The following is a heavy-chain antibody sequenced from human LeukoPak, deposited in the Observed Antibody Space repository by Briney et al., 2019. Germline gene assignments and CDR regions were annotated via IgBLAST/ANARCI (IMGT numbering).Heavy chain of an antibody. D-gene: IGHD2-2*01. CDR1: GYTFTGYY. J-gene: IGHJ4*02. Sequence: ASVKVSCKASGYTFTGYYMHWVRQAPGQGLEWMGWINPNSGGTNYAQKFQGRVTMTGDTSISTAYTELSRLRSDDTAVYYCARRGASYQLLGYWGQGTLVTVSS. CDR3: ARRGASYQLLGY. CDR2: INPNSGGT. V-gene: IGHV1-2*02.